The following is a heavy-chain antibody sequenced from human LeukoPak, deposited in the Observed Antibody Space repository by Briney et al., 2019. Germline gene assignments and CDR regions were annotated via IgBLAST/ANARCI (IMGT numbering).Heavy chain of an antibody. J-gene: IGHJ4*02. Sequence: GESLKISCQGSEYSFTNYWIAWVRPMPGKGLEWMGIIYPGDSDTRYSPSFQGEVIISADKSISTAYLQWSSLKASDTAMYYCARHRSSWSEFDYWGQGTLVTVSS. D-gene: IGHD6-13*01. CDR3: ARHRSSWSEFDY. CDR2: IYPGDSDT. V-gene: IGHV5-51*01. CDR1: EYSFTNYW.